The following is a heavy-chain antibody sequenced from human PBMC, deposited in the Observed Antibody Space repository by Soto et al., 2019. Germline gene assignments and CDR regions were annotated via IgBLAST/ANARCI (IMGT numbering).Heavy chain of an antibody. CDR2: IYSDDNT. D-gene: IGHD4-17*01. J-gene: IGHJ4*02. Sequence: DVQLVKSGGGLIQPGGSLRLSCAASGITATNGHMSWVRQAPGKGLEWVSVIYSDDNTYYADSVKGRLTISRDTSKNTVYLQMNSLRAEDTAVYYCARDWNGDKYFDFWDQGSLVTVSS. V-gene: IGHV3-53*01. CDR1: GITATNGH. CDR3: ARDWNGDKYFDF.